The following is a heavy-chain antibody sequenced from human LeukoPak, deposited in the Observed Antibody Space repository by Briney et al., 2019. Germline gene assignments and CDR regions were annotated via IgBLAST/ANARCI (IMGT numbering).Heavy chain of an antibody. CDR2: IYSGGST. V-gene: IGHV3-66*02. J-gene: IGHJ4*02. CDR3: ARAVGGSARYFDY. Sequence: GGSLRLSCAASGFTVSGSYMSWVRQAPGKGLEWVSVIYSGGSTYYADSVKGRFTISRDNSKNTLYLQMNSLRAEDTAVYYCARAVGGSARYFDYWGQGTLVTVSS. D-gene: IGHD3-16*01. CDR1: GFTVSGSY.